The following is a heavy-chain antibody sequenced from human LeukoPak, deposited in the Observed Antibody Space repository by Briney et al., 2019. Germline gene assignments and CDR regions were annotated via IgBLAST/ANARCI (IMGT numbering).Heavy chain of an antibody. CDR1: GYTLTELS. CDR2: FDPEDGET. Sequence: ASVKVSCKVSGYTLTELSMHWVRQAPGKGLEWMGGFDPEDGETIYAQKFQGRVTMTEDTSTDTAYMKLSSLRSEDTAVYYCATPSDYGDSKFFDYWGQGTLVTVSS. D-gene: IGHD4-17*01. J-gene: IGHJ4*02. CDR3: ATPSDYGDSKFFDY. V-gene: IGHV1-24*01.